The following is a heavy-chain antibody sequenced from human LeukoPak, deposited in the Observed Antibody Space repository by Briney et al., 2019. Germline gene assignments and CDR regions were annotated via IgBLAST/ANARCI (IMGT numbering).Heavy chain of an antibody. D-gene: IGHD6-19*01. CDR3: ARDRFHRTAVAGIPYPIRYFDF. CDR1: GFTFSSYA. CDR2: ISSSSSTI. J-gene: IGHJ4*02. Sequence: PGGSLRLSCAASGFTFSSYAMSWVRQAPGKGLEWVSYISSSSSTIYYADSVKGRFTISRDNPKNTLYLQMNSLRAEDAAVYYCARDRFHRTAVAGIPYPIRYFDFWGQGTLVTVSS. V-gene: IGHV3-48*04.